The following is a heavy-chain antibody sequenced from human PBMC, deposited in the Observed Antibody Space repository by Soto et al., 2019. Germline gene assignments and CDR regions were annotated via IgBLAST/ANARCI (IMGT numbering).Heavy chain of an antibody. CDR1: GYTFTSYY. V-gene: IGHV1-46*01. CDR2: INPSGGST. CDR3: ARDRVGATGYSSGWYKNNRMDV. J-gene: IGHJ6*02. Sequence: ASVKVSCKASGYTFTSYYMHWVRQAPGQGLEWMGIINPSGGSTSYAQKFQGRVTMTRDTSTSTVYMELSSLRSEDTAVYYCARDRVGATGYSSGWYKNNRMDVWGQGTTVTVSS. D-gene: IGHD6-19*01.